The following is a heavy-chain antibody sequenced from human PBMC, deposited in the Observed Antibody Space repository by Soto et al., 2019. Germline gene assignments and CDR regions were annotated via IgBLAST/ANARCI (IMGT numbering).Heavy chain of an antibody. V-gene: IGHV1-46*01. CDR3: ARVSKTRDSSSRLFDY. CDR2: INPSGGST. J-gene: IGHJ4*02. Sequence: ASVKVSCKASGYTFTSYYMHWVRHAPGQGLEWMGIINPSGGSTSYAQKFQGRVTMTRDTSTSTAYIELSSLRSEETAVYYCARVSKTRDSSSRLFDYWGQGTLVTVSS. CDR1: GYTFTSYY. D-gene: IGHD6-6*01.